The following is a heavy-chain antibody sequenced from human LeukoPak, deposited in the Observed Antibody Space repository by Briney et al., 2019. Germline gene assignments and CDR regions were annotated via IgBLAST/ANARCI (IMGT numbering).Heavy chain of an antibody. CDR1: GFTSSSYA. CDR3: AKVRGPGEVSGWYYFDS. D-gene: IGHD6-19*01. J-gene: IGHJ4*02. Sequence: GGSLSPSCVAPGFTSSSYAMNWFRKAPGKGREGGAFISYDGSNRYYVDSVKGRFTISRDNSKNTLYLQMNSLRPEDTAVYYCAKVRGPGEVSGWYYFDSWGQGTLVTVSS. CDR2: ISYDGSNR. V-gene: IGHV3-30*18.